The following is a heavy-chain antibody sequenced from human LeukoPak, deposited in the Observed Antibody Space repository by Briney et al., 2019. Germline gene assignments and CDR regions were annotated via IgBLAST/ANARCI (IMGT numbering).Heavy chain of an antibody. CDR1: VSTFSNYG. V-gene: IGHV3-30*03. D-gene: IGHD3-10*01. CDR3: ARGYGTLFDN. J-gene: IGHJ4*02. Sequence: QFGGSLRLSCAAPVSTFSNYGMHWVRQAPGKGLEWMALISSDGSNEYYPDSVKGRFTISRDNSKNTLYLQMNDLRPEDTAVYYCARGYGTLFDNWGQGTLVTVSS. CDR2: ISSDGSNE.